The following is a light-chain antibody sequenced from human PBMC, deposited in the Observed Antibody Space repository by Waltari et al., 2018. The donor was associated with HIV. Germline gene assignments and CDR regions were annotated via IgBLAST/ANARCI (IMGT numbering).Light chain of an antibody. Sequence: QSVLTQPPSVSGAPGQRVTISCNGTRSNIGAGYDVHWYQHFPGAAPQVLIYTNRHLPSRVPNRFPGSKSGSSASLAISGLQAEDEADYYCQSYDSSLSGSVFGGGTKLTVL. J-gene: IGLJ2*01. CDR2: TNR. CDR3: QSYDSSLSGSV. V-gene: IGLV1-40*01. CDR1: RSNIGAGYD.